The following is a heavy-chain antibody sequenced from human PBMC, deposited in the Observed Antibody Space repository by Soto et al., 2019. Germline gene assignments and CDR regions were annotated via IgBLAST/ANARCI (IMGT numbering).Heavy chain of an antibody. V-gene: IGHV4-31*03. CDR1: GGSISSGGYY. J-gene: IGHJ6*02. CDR2: IYYSGTT. D-gene: IGHD2-21*01. Sequence: SETLTLTCTVSGGSISSGGYYWNWIRQHPWKGLEWIGYIYYSGTTYYNPSLKSRVTISVDTSKNQFSLKLSSVTAADTAVYYCAASCVGCGGFNYYGMDVWGQGTTVTVSS. CDR3: AASCVGCGGFNYYGMDV.